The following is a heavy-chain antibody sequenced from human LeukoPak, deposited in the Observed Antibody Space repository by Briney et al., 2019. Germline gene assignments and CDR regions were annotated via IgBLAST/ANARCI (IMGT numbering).Heavy chain of an antibody. CDR3: ASTYYYDSSGYHPDY. CDR1: GGSVSSGSYY. D-gene: IGHD3-22*01. Sequence: SETLSLTCTVSGGSVSSGSYYWSWIRQPPGKGLEWIGYIYCSGSTNYNPSLKSRVTISVDTSKNQFSLKLSSVTAADTAVYYCASTYYYDSSGYHPDYWGQGTLVTVSS. V-gene: IGHV4-61*01. J-gene: IGHJ4*02. CDR2: IYCSGST.